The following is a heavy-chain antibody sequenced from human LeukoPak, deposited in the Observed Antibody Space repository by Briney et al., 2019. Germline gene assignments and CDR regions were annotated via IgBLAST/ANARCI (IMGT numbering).Heavy chain of an antibody. CDR3: ARDTQYCSSTSCYGDYGMDV. CDR1: GYTFTSYD. CDR2: MNPNSGNT. D-gene: IGHD2-2*01. J-gene: IGHJ6*02. V-gene: IGHV1-8*01. Sequence: ASVKVSCKASGYTFTSYDINWVRQATGQGLEWMGWMNPNSGNTGYAQKFQGRVTMTRNTSISTAYMELSSLRSEDTAVYYCARDTQYCSSTSCYGDYGMDVWGQGTTVTVSS.